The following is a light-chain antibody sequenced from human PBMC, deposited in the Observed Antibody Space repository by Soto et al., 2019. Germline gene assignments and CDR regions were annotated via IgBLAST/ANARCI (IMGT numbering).Light chain of an antibody. Sequence: EIVMTQSPATLSVSPGERDTLSRRASQSVDSKLAWYQQKPGQAPRLLMYDASSRATGIPDRFSGSGSGTDFTLTIRGLEPEDFAVYYCQQYGTSPQGTFGQGTKVDIK. CDR3: QQYGTSPQGT. V-gene: IGKV3-20*01. CDR2: DAS. CDR1: QSVDSK. J-gene: IGKJ1*01.